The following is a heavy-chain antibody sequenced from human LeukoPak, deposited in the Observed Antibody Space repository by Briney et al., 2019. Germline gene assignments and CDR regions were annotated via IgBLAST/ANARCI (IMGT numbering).Heavy chain of an antibody. CDR1: GGSISSYY. CDR2: IYYSGST. CDR3: ARDREFDL. J-gene: IGHJ2*01. Sequence: PSETLSLNCTVSGGSISSYYWSWIRQPPGKGLEWIGYIYYSGSTNYNPSLKSRVTISVDTSKNQFSLKLSSVTAADTAVYYCARDREFDLWGRGTLVTVSS. V-gene: IGHV4-59*01. D-gene: IGHD1-26*01.